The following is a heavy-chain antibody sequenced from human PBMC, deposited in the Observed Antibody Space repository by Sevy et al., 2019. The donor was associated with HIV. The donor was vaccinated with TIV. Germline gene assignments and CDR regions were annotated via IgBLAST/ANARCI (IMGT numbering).Heavy chain of an antibody. D-gene: IGHD6-19*01. CDR1: GYTFTSYA. J-gene: IGHJ4*02. V-gene: IGHV7-4-1*02. CDR3: ASTPQWPRSYHFDY. CDR2: INTNTGNP. Sequence: GASVKVSCKASGYTFTSYAMNWVRQAPGQGLEWMGWINTNTGNPTYAQGFTGRFVFSLDTSVSTAYLQISSLKAEDTAVYYCASTPQWPRSYHFDYWGQGTLVTVSS.